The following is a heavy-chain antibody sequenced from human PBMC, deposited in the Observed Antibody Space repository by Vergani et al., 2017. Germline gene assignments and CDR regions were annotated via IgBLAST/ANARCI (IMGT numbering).Heavy chain of an antibody. J-gene: IGHJ3*02. D-gene: IGHD3-22*01. V-gene: IGHV4-4*07. Sequence: QVQLQESGPGLVKPSETLSLTCTVSGGSISSYYWSWIRQPAGKGLEWIWRIYTSGSTNYNPSLKSRVTMSVDTSKNQFSLKLSSVTAADTAVYYCAGVGYYDSSVKEAFDIWGQGTMVTVSS. CDR3: AGVGYYDSSVKEAFDI. CDR2: IYTSGST. CDR1: GGSISSYY.